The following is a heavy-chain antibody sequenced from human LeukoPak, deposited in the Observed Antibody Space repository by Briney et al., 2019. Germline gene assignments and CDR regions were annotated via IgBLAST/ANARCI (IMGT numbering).Heavy chain of an antibody. CDR3: ARPYYYGSGSYPFDY. CDR2: TSYDERNK. J-gene: IGHJ4*02. Sequence: PGGSLRLSCAASGFTFSSNAMHWVRQAPGKGLEWVAATSYDERNKYYGDSVRGRFTISRDNSKNTLYLQMNSLRAEDTAVYYCARPYYYGSGSYPFDYWGQGTLVTVSS. V-gene: IGHV3-30*04. D-gene: IGHD3-10*01. CDR1: GFTFSSNA.